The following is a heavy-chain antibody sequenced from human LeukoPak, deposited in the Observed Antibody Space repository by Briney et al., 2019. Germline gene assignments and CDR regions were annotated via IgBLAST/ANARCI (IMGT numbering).Heavy chain of an antibody. CDR2: IYYSGST. V-gene: IGHV4-59*01. CDR3: ARDGSGSYSGWFDP. J-gene: IGHJ5*02. D-gene: IGHD3-10*01. CDR1: GGSISSYY. Sequence: PSETLSLTCTVSGGSISSYYWSWIRQPPGKGLEWIGYIYYSGSTNYNPSLKSRVTISVDTSKNQFSLKLSSVTAADTAVYYCARDGSGSYSGWFDPWGQGTLVTVSS.